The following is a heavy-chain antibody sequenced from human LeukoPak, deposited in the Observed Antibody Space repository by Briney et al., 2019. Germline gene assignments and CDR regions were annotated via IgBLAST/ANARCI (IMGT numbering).Heavy chain of an antibody. Sequence: GGSLRLSCAASGFTFSSYWMHWVRQAPGKGLVGVSRINSDGSSTIYADSVKGRFTISRDNAKNTLYLQMNSLRAEDTAVYYCARGIAVAVADEIHWGQGTLVTVSS. CDR3: ARGIAVAVADEIH. V-gene: IGHV3-74*01. CDR1: GFTFSSYW. D-gene: IGHD6-19*01. J-gene: IGHJ4*02. CDR2: INSDGSST.